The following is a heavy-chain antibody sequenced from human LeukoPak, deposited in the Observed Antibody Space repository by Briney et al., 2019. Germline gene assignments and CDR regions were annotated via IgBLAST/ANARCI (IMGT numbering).Heavy chain of an antibody. CDR2: ISAYNGHT. Sequence: GASVKVSCKASGYTFTTYGITWVRQAPGQGLEWMGWISAYNGHTNYAQKFQGRVTMTRDMSTSTVYMELSSLRSEDTAVYYCARVAAEVVGVPGAIGFGWLRRDYYYMDVWGKGTTVTVSS. V-gene: IGHV1-18*01. CDR3: ARVAAEVVGVPGAIGFGWLRRDYYYMDV. J-gene: IGHJ6*03. CDR1: GYTFTTYG. D-gene: IGHD2-2*02.